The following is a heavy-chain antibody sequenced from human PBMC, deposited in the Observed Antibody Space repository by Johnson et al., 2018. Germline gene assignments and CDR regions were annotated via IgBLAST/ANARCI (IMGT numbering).Heavy chain of an antibody. CDR3: SRLLVPAAVGPSYYYGMDV. Sequence: VRLVQSGGGLVQPGGSRRLSCAASGFSFSTYSMSWVRGAPGKGLEWVASLSRSSPYIYHAASVNGRFTISRDNAKNSLYLQMNSLRAEDTAVYYCSRLLVPAAVGPSYYYGMDVWGQGTTVTVSS. V-gene: IGHV3-21*01. CDR2: LSRSSPYI. D-gene: IGHD2-2*01. CDR1: GFSFSTYS. J-gene: IGHJ6*02.